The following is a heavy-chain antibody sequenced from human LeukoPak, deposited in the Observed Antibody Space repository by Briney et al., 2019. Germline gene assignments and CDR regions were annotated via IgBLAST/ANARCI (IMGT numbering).Heavy chain of an antibody. CDR2: ISSSRNYI. J-gene: IGHJ4*02. D-gene: IGHD3-22*01. CDR1: GFTFSSYS. CDR3: ARDPYYYDSSGYYGEGFDY. Sequence: GGSLRLSCAASGFTFSSYSMNWVRQAPGKGLEWVSYISSSRNYIFYADSVKGRFTISRDNAKNSLYLQVNSLRAEDTAVYYCARDPYYYDSSGYYGEGFDYWGQGTLVTVSS. V-gene: IGHV3-21*01.